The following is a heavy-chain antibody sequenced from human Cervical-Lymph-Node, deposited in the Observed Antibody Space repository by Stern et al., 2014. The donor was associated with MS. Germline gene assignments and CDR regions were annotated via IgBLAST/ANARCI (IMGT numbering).Heavy chain of an antibody. D-gene: IGHD4-11*01. J-gene: IGHJ2*01. CDR2: VYYSGIT. V-gene: IGHV4-39*02. Sequence: LQLQESGPGLVKPSETLSLTCTVSGGSIPHRDYWGWIRQSPGKGLEWIGSVYYSGITYYRPSIKCRPPISIDTSRNQFFLRLNSVTATDTAVYFCARGVTAVTNYVPNWCFDLWGRGTLVTVSS. CDR1: GGSIPHRDY. CDR3: ARGVTAVTNYVPNWCFDL.